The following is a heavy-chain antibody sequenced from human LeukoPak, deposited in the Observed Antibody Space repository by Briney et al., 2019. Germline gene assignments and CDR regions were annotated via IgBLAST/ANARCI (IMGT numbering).Heavy chain of an antibody. J-gene: IGHJ4*02. Sequence: SETLSLTCTVSGYSISSGYYWGWIRQPPGKGLEWIGSIYHSGSTYYNPSLKSRVTISVDTSKNQFSLKLSSVTAADTAVYYCARDGYYDSSGLRYWGQGTLVTVSS. CDR2: IYHSGST. CDR1: GYSISSGYY. V-gene: IGHV4-38-2*02. CDR3: ARDGYYDSSGLRY. D-gene: IGHD3-22*01.